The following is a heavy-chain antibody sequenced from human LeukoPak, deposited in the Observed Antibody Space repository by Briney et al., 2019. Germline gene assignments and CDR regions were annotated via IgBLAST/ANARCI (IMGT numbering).Heavy chain of an antibody. CDR3: ARGENGAAAGTSYFDY. D-gene: IGHD6-13*01. Sequence: PSETLSLTCTVSGGSISSYYWSWIRQPPGKGLEWIGYIHYSGSTNYNPSLKSRVTISVDTSKSQFSLKLSSVTAADTAVYYCARGENGAAAGTSYFDYWGQGTLVTVSS. V-gene: IGHV4-59*08. J-gene: IGHJ4*02. CDR1: GGSISSYY. CDR2: IHYSGST.